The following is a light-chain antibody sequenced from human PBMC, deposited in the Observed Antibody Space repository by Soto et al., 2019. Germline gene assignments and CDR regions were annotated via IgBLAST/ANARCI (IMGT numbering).Light chain of an antibody. V-gene: IGKV4-1*01. CDR1: QNILYSGNNENY. J-gene: IGKJ2*01. CDR3: HQSYDTPFT. Sequence: DIVLTQSPDSLAVSLGERATINCKSSQNILYSGNNENYLAWFQQKPGQPPKLLIYWASTRESGVPDRFSGSGSGTDFTLTISSLQAEDAALYSWHQSYDTPFTFGQGTKLEIK. CDR2: WAS.